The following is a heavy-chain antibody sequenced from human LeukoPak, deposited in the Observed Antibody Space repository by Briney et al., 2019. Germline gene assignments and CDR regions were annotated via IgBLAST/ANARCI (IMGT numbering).Heavy chain of an antibody. CDR1: GFTFSRYW. Sequence: GGSLRLSCEASGFTFSRYWMYWVRQAPGKGLVWVARISSDGTIINYADSVRGRFTISRDNAKNTLYLQMNSLRVEDTAVYYCASSSGGFNWFDPWGQGTLVTVSS. CDR2: ISSDGTII. CDR3: ASSSGGFNWFDP. D-gene: IGHD3-22*01. J-gene: IGHJ5*02. V-gene: IGHV3-74*01.